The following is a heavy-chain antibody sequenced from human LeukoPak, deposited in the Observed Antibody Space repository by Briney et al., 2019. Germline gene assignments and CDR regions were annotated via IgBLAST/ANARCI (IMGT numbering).Heavy chain of an antibody. CDR3: ARDIRPILTGYYCAFDI. CDR2: IYYSGST. J-gene: IGHJ3*02. V-gene: IGHV4-59*01. CDR1: GGSISSYY. Sequence: PSETLSLTCTVSGGSISSYYWSWIRQPPGKGLEWIGYIYYSGSTKYNPSLKSRVTISVEPSKNQFSLKLSSVTAADTAVYYCARDIRPILTGYYCAFDIWGQGTMVTVSS. D-gene: IGHD3-9*01.